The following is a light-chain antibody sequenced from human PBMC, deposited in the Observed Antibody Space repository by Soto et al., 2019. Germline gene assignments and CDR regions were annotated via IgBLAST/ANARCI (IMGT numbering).Light chain of an antibody. CDR1: SSNIGSNT. Sequence: QSVLTQPPSASGTPGQRVTISCSGSSSNIGSNTVNWYQQLPGTAHKLLIYRNNQRPSGVPDRVSGSKSGTSASLAISGLQSEDEADYYCAAWDDSLNALVGTGTKVTVL. V-gene: IGLV1-44*01. J-gene: IGLJ1*01. CDR2: RNN. CDR3: AAWDDSLNAL.